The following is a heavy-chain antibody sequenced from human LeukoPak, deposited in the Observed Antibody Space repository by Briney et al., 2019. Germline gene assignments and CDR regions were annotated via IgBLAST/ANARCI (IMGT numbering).Heavy chain of an antibody. J-gene: IGHJ4*02. CDR3: ARGGPGIAARPGNYFDY. Sequence: PSQTLSLTCTVSGDSISSDIYYWSWIRQPAGKGLEWIGRIYTSGSTNYNPSLKSRVTISVDTSKNQFSLKLSSVTAADTAVYYCARGGPGIAARPGNYFDYWGQGTLVTVSS. D-gene: IGHD6-6*01. V-gene: IGHV4-61*02. CDR2: IYTSGST. CDR1: GDSISSDIYY.